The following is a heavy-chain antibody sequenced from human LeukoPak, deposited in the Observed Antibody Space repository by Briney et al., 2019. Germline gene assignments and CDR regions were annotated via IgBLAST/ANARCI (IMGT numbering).Heavy chain of an antibody. Sequence: ASVKVSCKASGGTFSNYTISWVRQAPGQGLEWMGRIIPIFGIANYAQKFQGRVTITADESTSTAYMELSSLRSEDTAVYYCASEVEYPDLEHYYNMDVWGKGTTVTVSS. CDR1: GGTFSNYT. D-gene: IGHD6-6*01. CDR2: IIPIFGIA. CDR3: ASEVEYPDLEHYYNMDV. V-gene: IGHV1-69*13. J-gene: IGHJ6*03.